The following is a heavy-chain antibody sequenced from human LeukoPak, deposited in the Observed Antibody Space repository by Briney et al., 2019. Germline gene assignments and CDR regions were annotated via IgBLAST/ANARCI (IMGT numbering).Heavy chain of an antibody. V-gene: IGHV3-30*03. J-gene: IGHJ4*02. D-gene: IGHD6-13*01. CDR2: ISYDGSNK. CDR1: GFTFSIYG. CDR3: ARPGGSSWSQFDY. Sequence: GGSLRLSCAASGFTFSIYGMHWVRQAPGKGLEWVAVISYDGSNKYYADSVKGRFTISRDNSKNTLYLQMNSLRAEDTAVYYCARPGGSSWSQFDYWGQGTLVTVSS.